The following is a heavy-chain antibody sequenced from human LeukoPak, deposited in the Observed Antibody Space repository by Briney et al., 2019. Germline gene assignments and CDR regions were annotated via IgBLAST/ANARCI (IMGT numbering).Heavy chain of an antibody. CDR2: ISSSSSYI. CDR1: GFTCSSYS. D-gene: IGHD4-23*01. J-gene: IGHJ4*02. CDR3: ARATVVTPDFDY. V-gene: IGHV3-21*01. Sequence: GGSLRLSCAASGFTCSSYSMNWVRQTPGKGLEWVSSISSSSSYIYYADSVKGRFTISRDNAKNSLYLQMNSLRAEDTAVYYCARATVVTPDFDYWGQGTLVTVSS.